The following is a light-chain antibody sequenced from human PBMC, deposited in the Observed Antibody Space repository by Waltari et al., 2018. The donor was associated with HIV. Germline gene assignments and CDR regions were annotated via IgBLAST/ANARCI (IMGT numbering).Light chain of an antibody. CDR1: QSVSGK. Sequence: EIGMTQSPATLSVSPGERATLACRARQSVSGKLALYQQKPGQAPRLLISGASTSATGSPARSSGSESGTEFTLTNSSLQSEDFAVYYCQQYNNWPRTFGQGSKVEIK. J-gene: IGKJ1*01. CDR3: QQYNNWPRT. V-gene: IGKV3-15*01. CDR2: GAS.